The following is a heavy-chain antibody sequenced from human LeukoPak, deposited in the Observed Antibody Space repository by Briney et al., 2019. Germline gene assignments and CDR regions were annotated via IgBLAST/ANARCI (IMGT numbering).Heavy chain of an antibody. D-gene: IGHD1-20*01. Sequence: GGSLRLSCAASGFTFSSYAMHWVRQAPGKGLEWVAVISYDGSNKYYADSVKGRFTISRDNSKNTLYLQMNSLRAEDTAVYYCARQITGTTRWFDPWGREPWSPSPQ. CDR1: GFTFSSYA. CDR2: ISYDGSNK. J-gene: IGHJ5*02. V-gene: IGHV3-30*04. CDR3: ARQITGTTRWFDP.